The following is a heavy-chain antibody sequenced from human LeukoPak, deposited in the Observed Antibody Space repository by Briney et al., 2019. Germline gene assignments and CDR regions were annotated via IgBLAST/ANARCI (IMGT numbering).Heavy chain of an antibody. V-gene: IGHV4-38-2*02. CDR3: ARSSIAARLYYFDY. J-gene: IGHJ4*02. CDR1: GYSISSGYY. Sequence: SETLSLTCTVSGYSISSGYYWGWIRQPPGKGLEWIGSIYYSGSTNYNPSLKSRVTISVDTSKNQFSLKLSSVTAADTAVYYCARSSIAARLYYFDYWGQGTLVTVSS. CDR2: IYYSGST. D-gene: IGHD6-6*01.